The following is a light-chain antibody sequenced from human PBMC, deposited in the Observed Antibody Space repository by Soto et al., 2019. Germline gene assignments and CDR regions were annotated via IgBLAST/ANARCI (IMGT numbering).Light chain of an antibody. V-gene: IGKV1-39*01. J-gene: IGKJ5*01. CDR2: AAS. CDR1: QSISSY. CDR3: QQLNSL. Sequence: DIQMTQSPCSLSASLGDRLTITCRASQSISSYLNWYQQKPGKAPKLLIYAASSLQSGVPSRFSGSGSGTDFTLTISSLQPDDFATYYCQQLNSLFGQGTRLEIK.